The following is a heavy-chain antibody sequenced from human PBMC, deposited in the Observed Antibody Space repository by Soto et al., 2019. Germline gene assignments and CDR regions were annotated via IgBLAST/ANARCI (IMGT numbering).Heavy chain of an antibody. Sequence: PGGSLRLSCAASGFSFSNAWINWVRQAPGKGLEWVGRVKSKNDGGTTDFAAPVKSRFAISRGDSKNMVYLEMNSLQAEDTALYYCTTDSDITSIIVGFDYWGQGTLVTVSS. V-gene: IGHV3-15*07. J-gene: IGHJ4*02. CDR3: TTDSDITSIIVGFDY. CDR1: GFSFSNAW. D-gene: IGHD3-22*01. CDR2: VKSKNDGGTT.